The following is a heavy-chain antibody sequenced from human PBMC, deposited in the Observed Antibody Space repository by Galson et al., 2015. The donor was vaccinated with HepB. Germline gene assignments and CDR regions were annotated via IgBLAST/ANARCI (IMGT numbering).Heavy chain of an antibody. J-gene: IGHJ5*02. CDR2: IISSSDTI. V-gene: IGHV3-48*01. CDR3: ARDRSWFGP. Sequence: SLRLSCAASGFTFSSYSMNWVRQAPGKGLEWVSYIISSSDTIYYADSVKGRFTISRDNAKNSLYLQMNNLRAEDTAVYYCARDRSWFGPWGQGTLVTVSS. CDR1: GFTFSSYS.